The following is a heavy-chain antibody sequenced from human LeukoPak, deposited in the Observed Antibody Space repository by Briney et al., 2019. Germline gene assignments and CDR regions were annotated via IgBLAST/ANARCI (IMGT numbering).Heavy chain of an antibody. Sequence: ASVKVSCKASGYTFTSYFIHWVRQAPGRGLEWMGVVNPSGGSTSYAQKFQGRVTLTRDTSTSTVYMELSSLRSDDTAVYYCARAFVELLGFGDPIGDYWGQGTLVTVSS. J-gene: IGHJ4*02. CDR1: GYTFTSYF. D-gene: IGHD3-10*01. V-gene: IGHV1-46*01. CDR3: ARAFVELLGFGDPIGDY. CDR2: VNPSGGST.